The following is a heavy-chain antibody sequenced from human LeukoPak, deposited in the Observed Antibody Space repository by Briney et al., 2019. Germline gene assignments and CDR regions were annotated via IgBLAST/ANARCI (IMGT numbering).Heavy chain of an antibody. D-gene: IGHD4-17*01. J-gene: IGHJ3*02. CDR2: IYYSGST. CDR3: ARVHTTTVTTPPHAFDI. Sequence: SQTLSLTCTVSGGSISGGGYYWSWIRQHPGKGLEWIGYIYYSGSTYYNPSLKSRVTISVDTSKNQFSLKLSSVTAADTAVYYCARVHTTTVTTPPHAFDIWGQGTMVTVSS. V-gene: IGHV4-31*03. CDR1: GGSISGGGYY.